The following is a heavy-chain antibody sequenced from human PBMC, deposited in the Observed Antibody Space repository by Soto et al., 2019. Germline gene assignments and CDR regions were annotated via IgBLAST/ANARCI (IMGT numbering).Heavy chain of an antibody. V-gene: IGHV4-59*08. J-gene: IGHJ2*01. CDR1: GGFNSGYY. Sequence: QVQLQESGPGLVKPSETLSLTCNVSGGFNSGYYWSWIRQPPGKGLEWIGFVYYSGNTNYNPSLKSRVTISVDTSKNQFSLKLSSVTAADTAVYFCARHRDWYFDLWGRGTLVTVSS. CDR3: ARHRDWYFDL. CDR2: VYYSGNT.